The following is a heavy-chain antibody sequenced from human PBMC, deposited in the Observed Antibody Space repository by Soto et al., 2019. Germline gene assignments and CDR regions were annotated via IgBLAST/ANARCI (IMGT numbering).Heavy chain of an antibody. CDR1: GGTFSSYT. V-gene: IGHV1-69*02. J-gene: IGHJ2*01. D-gene: IGHD2-2*01. CDR3: ARAGSTSCYPVCDWYFDL. CDR2: IIPILGIA. Sequence: QVQLVQSGAEVKKPGSSVKVSCKASGGTFSSYTISWVRQAPGQGLEWMGRIIPILGIANYAQKFQGRVTITADKSTSTAYMELSSLRSEDTAVYYCARAGSTSCYPVCDWYFDLWGRGTLVTVSS.